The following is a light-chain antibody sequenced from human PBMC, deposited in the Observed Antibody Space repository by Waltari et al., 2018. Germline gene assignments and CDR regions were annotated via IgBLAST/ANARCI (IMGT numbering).Light chain of an antibody. Sequence: SYDLTQPPSLSVSPGQTARITCSGAALPKRYASWYQQKSGQAPVLVIYEDTRRPSGIPERFSGSTSGTMATLIISGAQVEDAADYYCYSTDSSGFHRVFGGGTKLTVL. CDR3: YSTDSSGFHRV. J-gene: IGLJ3*02. CDR2: EDT. V-gene: IGLV3-10*01. CDR1: ALPKRY.